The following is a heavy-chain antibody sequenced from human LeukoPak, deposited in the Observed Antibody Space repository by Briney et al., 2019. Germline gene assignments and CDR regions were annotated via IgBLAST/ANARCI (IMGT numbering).Heavy chain of an antibody. D-gene: IGHD6-19*01. V-gene: IGHV1-2*02. Sequence: ASVKVSCKASGYTFTGYYIHWVRQAPGQGLEWMGWINSNSGGTNYAQKFRGRVTMTRDTSMSTAYMELSRLTFDDTAVYYCARDQMNSGWIEYWGQGTLVTVSS. J-gene: IGHJ4*02. CDR2: INSNSGGT. CDR3: ARDQMNSGWIEY. CDR1: GYTFTGYY.